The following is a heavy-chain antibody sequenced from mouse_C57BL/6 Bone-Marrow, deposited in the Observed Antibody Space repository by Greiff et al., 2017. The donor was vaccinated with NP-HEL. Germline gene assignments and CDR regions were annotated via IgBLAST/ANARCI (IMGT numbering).Heavy chain of an antibody. CDR3: AIFDYDDNIDY. J-gene: IGHJ2*01. D-gene: IGHD2-4*01. Sequence: VQLQQSGPGLVAPSQSLSITCTVSGFSLISYAISWVRQPPGKGLEWLGVIWTGGGTNYYSALKSRLCISKDNSKSQVFLKMNSLQTGDTARYYCAIFDYDDNIDYWGQGTTLTVSS. CDR1: GFSLISYA. CDR2: IWTGGGT. V-gene: IGHV2-9-1*01.